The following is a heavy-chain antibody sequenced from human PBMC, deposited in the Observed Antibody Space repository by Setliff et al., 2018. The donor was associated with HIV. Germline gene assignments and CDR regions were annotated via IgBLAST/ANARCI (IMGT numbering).Heavy chain of an antibody. V-gene: IGHV4-38-2*02. Sequence: SETLSLTCTVSGYSISSGYYWGWIRLPPGKGLEWIGSLYHSGSTYYNPSLKIRVTISVDTSKNQFSLKLSSVTAADTAVYYCARDNLGGRYGSGSYYWFDPWGQGTLVTVSS. CDR2: LYHSGST. CDR1: GYSISSGYY. D-gene: IGHD3-10*01. J-gene: IGHJ5*02. CDR3: ARDNLGGRYGSGSYYWFDP.